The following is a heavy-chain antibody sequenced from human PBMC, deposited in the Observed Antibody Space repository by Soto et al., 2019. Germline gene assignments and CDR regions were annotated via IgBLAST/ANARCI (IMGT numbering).Heavy chain of an antibody. CDR2: IIPIFGTA. CDR1: GGTFSSYA. V-gene: IGHV1-69*01. J-gene: IGHJ3*02. Sequence: QVQLVQSGAEVKKPGSSVKVSCKASGGTFSSYAISWVRQAPGQGLEWMGGIIPIFGTANYAEKFQGRVPITADESTSTAYMGLSSLGSEDTAVYYCARLRSTYYYDSIGYYDGDACDIWGQGTIVTVSS. CDR3: ARLRSTYYYDSIGYYDGDACDI. D-gene: IGHD3-22*01.